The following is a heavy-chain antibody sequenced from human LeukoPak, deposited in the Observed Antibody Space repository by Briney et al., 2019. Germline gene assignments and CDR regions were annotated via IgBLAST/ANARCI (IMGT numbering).Heavy chain of an antibody. D-gene: IGHD3-10*01. CDR3: ARDRLLLWFGELSNYYYYGMDV. V-gene: IGHV3-48*03. Sequence: PGGSLRLSCAASGFTFSSYEMNWVRQAPGKGLEWVSYISSSGSTIYYADSVKGRFTISRDNAKNSLYLQMNSLRAEDTAVYYCARDRLLLWFGELSNYYYYGMDVWAKGPRSPSPQ. CDR1: GFTFSSYE. CDR2: ISSSGSTI. J-gene: IGHJ6*04.